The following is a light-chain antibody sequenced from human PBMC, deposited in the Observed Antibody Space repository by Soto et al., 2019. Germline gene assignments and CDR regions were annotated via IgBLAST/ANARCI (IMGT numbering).Light chain of an antibody. CDR1: VGL. CDR2: DDT. J-gene: IGLJ1*01. Sequence: SVLTQPASVSGSPGQSITISCTGTVGLVSWYQQHPGKVPKLIIYDDTKRPSGVSSRFSGSKSGNTASLTISGLQTEDEADYYCCLYVGGRTYLFGTGTKVTV. V-gene: IGLV2-23*01. CDR3: CLYVGGRTYL.